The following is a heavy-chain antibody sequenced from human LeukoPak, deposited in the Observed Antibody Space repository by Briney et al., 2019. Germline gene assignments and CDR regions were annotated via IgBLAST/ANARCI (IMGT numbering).Heavy chain of an antibody. CDR2: ISSDGSST. Sequence: GGSLRLSRAASRFTFSTYWMHWVRQVPGKGLVWVARISSDGSSTSYTDSVKGRFTISRDNAKNTVYLQMNSLRAEDTAVYYCAGVYCSRTSCWRGYDYWGQGTLVTVSS. D-gene: IGHD2-2*01. V-gene: IGHV3-74*01. CDR3: AGVYCSRTSCWRGYDY. J-gene: IGHJ4*02. CDR1: RFTFSTYW.